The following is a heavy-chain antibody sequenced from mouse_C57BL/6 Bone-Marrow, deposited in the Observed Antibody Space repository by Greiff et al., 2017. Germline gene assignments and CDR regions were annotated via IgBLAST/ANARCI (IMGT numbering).Heavy chain of an antibody. Sequence: EVMLVESGGGLVQPGESLKLSCESNEYEFPSHDMSWVRQTPEKRLELVAAINSDGGSTYYPDTIERRFIISRDNTKKTLYLQMSSLRSEDTALYYCAKIYDDYDEDYWGQGTTLTVSS. D-gene: IGHD2-4*01. J-gene: IGHJ2*01. CDR1: EYEFPSHD. CDR2: INSDGGST. V-gene: IGHV5-2*01. CDR3: AKIYDDYDEDY.